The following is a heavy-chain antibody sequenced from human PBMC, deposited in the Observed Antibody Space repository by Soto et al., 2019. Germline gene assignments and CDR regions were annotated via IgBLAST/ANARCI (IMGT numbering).Heavy chain of an antibody. J-gene: IGHJ5*02. V-gene: IGHV3-33*01. CDR2: IWYDGSNK. Sequence: GGSLRLSCAASGFTFSSYGMHWVRQAPGKGLEWVAVIWYDGSNKYYADSVKGRFTISRDNSKNTLYLQMNSLRAEDTAVYYCARDLADYVPWFDPWGQGTLVTVSS. D-gene: IGHD4-17*01. CDR3: ARDLADYVPWFDP. CDR1: GFTFSSYG.